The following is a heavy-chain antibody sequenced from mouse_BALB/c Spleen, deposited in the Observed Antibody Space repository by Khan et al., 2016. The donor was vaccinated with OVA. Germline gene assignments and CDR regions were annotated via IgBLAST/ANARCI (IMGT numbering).Heavy chain of an antibody. CDR2: IGPGSSNT. CDR3: AREYCYGRSCYAMDY. V-gene: IGHV1S41*01. D-gene: IGHD1-1*01. Sequence: DLVKPGTSVKLYCKASGYTFTSYWINWIKQRPGQGLEWIGRIGPGSSNTYYNEMFKGKAALTVDTSSSTAYIQLSSLSSEDSAVYFCAREYCYGRSCYAMDYWGQGTSVTVSS. J-gene: IGHJ4*01. CDR1: GYTFTSYW.